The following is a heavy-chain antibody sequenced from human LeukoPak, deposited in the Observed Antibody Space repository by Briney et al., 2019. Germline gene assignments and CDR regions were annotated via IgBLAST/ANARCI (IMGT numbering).Heavy chain of an antibody. J-gene: IGHJ6*02. Sequence: GGSLRLSCAASGFTFDDYGMSWVRQAPGKGLEWVSGINWNGGSTGYADSVKGRFTISRDNAKNSLYLQMNSLRAEDTAVYYCARGLRFLEWLQGYYYYGMDVWGQGTTVTVSS. V-gene: IGHV3-20*04. CDR2: INWNGGST. CDR1: GFTFDDYG. CDR3: ARGLRFLEWLQGYYYYGMDV. D-gene: IGHD3-3*01.